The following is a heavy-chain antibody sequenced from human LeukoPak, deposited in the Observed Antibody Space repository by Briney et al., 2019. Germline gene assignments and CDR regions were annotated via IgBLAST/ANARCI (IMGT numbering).Heavy chain of an antibody. CDR1: GASISISSYY. CDR2: IYYSGST. D-gene: IGHD1/OR15-1a*01. V-gene: IGHV4-39*01. J-gene: IGHJ4*02. Sequence: PSETLSLTCTVSGASISISSYYWGWIRQPPGKGLEWIGSIYYSGSTHYNPSLKSRVTISVDTSKSQFSLKLSSVTPADTAVYYCARRLPMVENNGDYFDYWGQGTLVTVSS. CDR3: ARRLPMVENNGDYFDY.